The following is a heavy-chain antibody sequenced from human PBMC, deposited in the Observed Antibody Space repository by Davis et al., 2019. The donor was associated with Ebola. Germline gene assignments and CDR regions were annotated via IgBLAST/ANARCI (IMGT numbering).Heavy chain of an antibody. V-gene: IGHV3-21*01. D-gene: IGHD3-3*01. CDR2: ISSSSSYI. J-gene: IGHJ6*02. CDR3: ARDRVTIFGVVIIHYGMDV. Sequence: GGSLRLSCAASGFTFSSYSMNWVRQAPGKGLEWVSSISSSSSYIYYADSVKGRFTISRDNAKNSLYLQMNSLRAEDTAVYYCARDRVTIFGVVIIHYGMDVGGQGTTVTVSS. CDR1: GFTFSSYS.